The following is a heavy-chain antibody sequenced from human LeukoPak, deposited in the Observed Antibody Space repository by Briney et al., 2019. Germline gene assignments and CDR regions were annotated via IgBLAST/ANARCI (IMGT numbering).Heavy chain of an antibody. CDR3: ARGGYDILTGYYYFDY. Sequence: ASVKVSCKASGYTFTSYDINWVRQATGQGLEWMGWMNPNSGNTGYAQKFQGRVTMTRSTSISTAYMELSSLRSEDTAVYYCARGGYDILTGYYYFDYWGQGTLVTASS. J-gene: IGHJ4*02. CDR2: MNPNSGNT. CDR1: GYTFTSYD. D-gene: IGHD3-9*01. V-gene: IGHV1-8*01.